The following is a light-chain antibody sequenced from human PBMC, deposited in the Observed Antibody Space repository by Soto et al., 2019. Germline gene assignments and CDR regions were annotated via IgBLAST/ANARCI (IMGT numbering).Light chain of an antibody. CDR2: DVS. CDR1: SIDVGSYNY. J-gene: IGLJ2*01. Sequence: QSALTQPASMSGSPGQSITISCTGTSIDVGSYNYVSWYQQHPGKAPKLMIYDVSNRPSGVSNRFSGSKSGNTASLTISGLQAEDDADYYCSSYTSSAYVVFGGGTKVTVL. V-gene: IGLV2-14*01. CDR3: SSYTSSAYVV.